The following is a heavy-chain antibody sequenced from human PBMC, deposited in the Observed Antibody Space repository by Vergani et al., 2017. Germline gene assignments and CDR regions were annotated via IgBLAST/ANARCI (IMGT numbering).Heavy chain of an antibody. CDR1: GFSFSDHY. D-gene: IGHD5-18*01. V-gene: IGHV3-11*04. Sequence: QVQLVESGGGLVKPGGSLRLSCAASGFSFSDHYMTWIRQAPGKGLEWVSYISNSGNTIEYADSVKGRFSISRDNAKSSLFLQMDSLRAEDTAVYYCARSDYDTGGYSFRGFDYWGQGTLVTVSS. CDR3: ARSDYDTGGYSFRGFDY. CDR2: ISNSGNTI. J-gene: IGHJ4*02.